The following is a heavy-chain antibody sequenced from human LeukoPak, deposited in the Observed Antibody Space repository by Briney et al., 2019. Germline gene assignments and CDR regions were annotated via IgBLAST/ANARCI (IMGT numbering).Heavy chain of an antibody. CDR1: GFTFSTYS. V-gene: IGHV3-21*01. CDR2: ITSPVGRM. Sequence: GGSLRLSCAASGFTFSTYSMNWARQAPGRGLEWVSSITSPVGRMYYADSLKGRITISRDNARSTLYLPMNSLRAEDTAVYYCATDGRSSGWYGFDYWGQGILVTVSS. D-gene: IGHD6-19*01. CDR3: ATDGRSSGWYGFDY. J-gene: IGHJ4*02.